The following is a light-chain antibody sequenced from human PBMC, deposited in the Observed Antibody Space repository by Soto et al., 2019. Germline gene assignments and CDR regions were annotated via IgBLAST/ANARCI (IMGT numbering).Light chain of an antibody. CDR1: TSDVGGYKY. CDR3: TSYTSSISMV. V-gene: IGLV2-14*01. Sequence: QSALTQPASVSXXPGQSITISCTGSTSDVGGYKYVSWYQQHPGRAPKLIIYEVNNRPSGVSNRFSGSKSGNTASLIISGLQADDEADYYCTSYTSSISMVFGGGTKLTVL. J-gene: IGLJ2*01. CDR2: EVN.